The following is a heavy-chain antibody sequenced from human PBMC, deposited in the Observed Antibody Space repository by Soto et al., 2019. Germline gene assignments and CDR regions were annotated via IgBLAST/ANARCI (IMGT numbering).Heavy chain of an antibody. V-gene: IGHV1-3*01. Sequence: ASVKVSCKASGYTFTSYAMHWVRQAPGQRLEWMGWINAGNGNTKYSQKFQGRVTITRDTSASTAYMELSSLRAEDTAVYYCARPTYYYDSSGPPAYWGQGTLVTVSS. D-gene: IGHD3-22*01. CDR3: ARPTYYYDSSGPPAY. CDR1: GYTFTSYA. J-gene: IGHJ4*02. CDR2: INAGNGNT.